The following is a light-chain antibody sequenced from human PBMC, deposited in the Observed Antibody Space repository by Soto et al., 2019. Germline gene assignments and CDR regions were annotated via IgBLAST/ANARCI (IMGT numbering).Light chain of an antibody. CDR2: GVS. Sequence: EIVMTQSPATLSVSPGERVTLSCRASQSLSSHLAWYQQKPGQAPGLLIYGVSTRATGVPTRFSGSASWTEFTLTISSLLSEDFAVYYCQQYHDWPLTFGGGTKVEIK. V-gene: IGKV3-15*01. CDR3: QQYHDWPLT. CDR1: QSLSSH. J-gene: IGKJ4*01.